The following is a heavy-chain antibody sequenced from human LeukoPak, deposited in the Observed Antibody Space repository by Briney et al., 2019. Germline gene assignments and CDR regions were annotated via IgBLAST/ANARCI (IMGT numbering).Heavy chain of an antibody. V-gene: IGHV1-69*05. CDR1: GGTFSSYA. Sequence: SVKVSCKGSGGTFSSYAISWVRQAPGQGLEWMGRIIPIFGTANYAQKFQGRVTITTDESTSTAYMELSSLRSEDTAVYYCALYSGYDYGDYWGQGTLVTVSS. CDR2: IIPIFGTA. J-gene: IGHJ4*02. CDR3: ALYSGYDYGDY. D-gene: IGHD5-12*01.